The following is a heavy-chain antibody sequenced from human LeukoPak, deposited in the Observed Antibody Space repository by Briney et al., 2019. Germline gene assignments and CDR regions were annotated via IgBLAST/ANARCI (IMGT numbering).Heavy chain of an antibody. Sequence: SETLSLTCTVSGGSISSSSYYWGWIRQPPGKGLEWIGSIYYSGSTYYNPSLKSRVTISVDTSKNQFSLKLSSVTAADTAVYYCAGWFGDDYWGQGTLVTVSS. V-gene: IGHV4-39*01. CDR2: IYYSGST. CDR3: AGWFGDDY. D-gene: IGHD3-10*01. CDR1: GGSISSSSYY. J-gene: IGHJ4*02.